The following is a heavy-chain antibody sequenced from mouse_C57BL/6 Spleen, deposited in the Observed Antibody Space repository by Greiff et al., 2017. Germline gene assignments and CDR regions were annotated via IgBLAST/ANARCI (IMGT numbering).Heavy chain of an antibody. J-gene: IGHJ2*01. CDR2: ISSGGSYT. CDR3: ASGTAGDF. CDR1: GFTFSSYG. V-gene: IGHV5-6*01. Sequence: EVKLVESGGDLVKPGGSLKLSCAASGFTFSSYGMSWVRQTPDKRLEWVATISSGGSYTYYPDSVKGRFTISRDNAKKSLYLHMSSLKSEDTAMYYCASGTAGDFWGQGTTLTVSS. D-gene: IGHD3-3*01.